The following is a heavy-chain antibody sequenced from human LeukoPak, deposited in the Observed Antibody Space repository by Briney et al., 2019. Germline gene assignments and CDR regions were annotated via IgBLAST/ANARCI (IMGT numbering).Heavy chain of an antibody. J-gene: IGHJ4*02. V-gene: IGHV3-48*03. D-gene: IGHD3-10*01. CDR1: GFTFSSYE. CDR2: ISSSGSTL. Sequence: GGSLRLSCAASGFTFSSYEMNWVRQAPGKGLEWVSYISSSGSTLYYADSVKGRFTISRDNPKNSLFLQMNSLTVEDSAVYYCARDPSFGAMDYWGQGALVAVSS. CDR3: ARDPSFGAMDY.